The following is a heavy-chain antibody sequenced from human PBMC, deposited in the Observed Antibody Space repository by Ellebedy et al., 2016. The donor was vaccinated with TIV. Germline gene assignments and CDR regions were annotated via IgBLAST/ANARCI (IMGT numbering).Heavy chain of an antibody. V-gene: IGHV3-30*02. D-gene: IGHD1-1*01. Sequence: PGGSLRLSCAASGFNFRSYGMHWVRQAPGRGLEWLTFMRYDGSDRYYADSVKGRFTISRDNSKNTLFLQMNSLTTEDTAVYFCAKGEVGMWELEFDQWGQGTLVTVAT. CDR2: MRYDGSDR. CDR3: AKGEVGMWELEFDQ. CDR1: GFNFRSYG. J-gene: IGHJ4*02.